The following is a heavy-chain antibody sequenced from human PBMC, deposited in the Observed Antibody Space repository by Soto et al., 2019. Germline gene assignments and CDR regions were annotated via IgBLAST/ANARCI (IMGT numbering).Heavy chain of an antibody. Sequence: GGSLRLSCAASGFTFSSYWMSWVRQAPGKGLEWVANIKQDGSEKYYVDSVKGRFTISRDNAKNSLYLQMNSLRAEDTAVYYCARVEIVVVPADYYYYYMDVWGKGTTVTVSS. CDR3: ARVEIVVVPADYYYYYMDV. CDR1: GFTFSSYW. J-gene: IGHJ6*03. D-gene: IGHD2-2*01. V-gene: IGHV3-7*01. CDR2: IKQDGSEK.